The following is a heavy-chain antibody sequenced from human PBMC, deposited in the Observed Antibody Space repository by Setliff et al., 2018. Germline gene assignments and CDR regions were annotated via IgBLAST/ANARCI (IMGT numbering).Heavy chain of an antibody. V-gene: IGHV4-38-2*02. J-gene: IGHJ4*02. D-gene: IGHD4-17*01. CDR1: GYSISSGHY. Sequence: SETLSLTCTVSGYSISSGHYWGWIRQPPGKGLEWIGSISHSGSTYYNPSLRSRVAISLDTSKNQFSPKLTSVTAADTAVYYCAGGRRYDYGWDFDYWGQGTLVTVSS. CDR3: AGGRRYDYGWDFDY. CDR2: ISHSGST.